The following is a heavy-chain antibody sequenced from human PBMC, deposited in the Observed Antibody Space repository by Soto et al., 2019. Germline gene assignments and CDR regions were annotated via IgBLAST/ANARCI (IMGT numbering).Heavy chain of an antibody. V-gene: IGHV4-34*01. J-gene: IGHJ5*02. CDR2: INHSGST. D-gene: IGHD1-20*01. Sequence: SETLSLTCAVYGGSFSDYYWSWIRQPPGKGLEWIGEINHSGSTNYNPSLKSRVTISVDTSKNQFSLKLTSVTAADTAVYYCAREGTLITGTIDWFDPWGQGTLVTVSS. CDR3: AREGTLITGTIDWFDP. CDR1: GGSFSDYY.